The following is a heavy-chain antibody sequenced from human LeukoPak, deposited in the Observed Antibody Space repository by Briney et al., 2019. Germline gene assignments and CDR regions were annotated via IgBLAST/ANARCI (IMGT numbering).Heavy chain of an antibody. V-gene: IGHV4-61*02. J-gene: IGHJ4*02. CDR2: IYTSGST. Sequence: PSETLSLTCTVSGGSISSDSYYWNWIRQPAGKGLEWIGLIYTSGSTNYNPSLRSRVTISVDTSKNQFSLKLNSVTAADTAVYYCARGFLVGPYDYWGQGTLVTVSS. CDR3: ARGFLVGPYDY. D-gene: IGHD1-26*01. CDR1: GGSISSDSYY.